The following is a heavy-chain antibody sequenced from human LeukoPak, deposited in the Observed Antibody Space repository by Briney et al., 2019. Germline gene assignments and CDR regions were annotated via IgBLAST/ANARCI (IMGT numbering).Heavy chain of an antibody. CDR1: GFTFSTYA. J-gene: IGHJ3*02. Sequence: GGSLRLSCAASGFTFSTYAMSWVRQAPGKGLEWVSTVSTSGRSTYYADSVKGRFTISRDNAKNSLSLQMNSLRDEDTAVYYCATTYDSGGYLPGTIWGQGTMVTVSS. D-gene: IGHD3-22*01. V-gene: IGHV3-23*01. CDR3: ATTYDSGGYLPGTI. CDR2: VSTSGRST.